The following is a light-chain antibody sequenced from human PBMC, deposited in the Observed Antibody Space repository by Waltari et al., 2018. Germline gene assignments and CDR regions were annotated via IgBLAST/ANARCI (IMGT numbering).Light chain of an antibody. CDR2: WAS. V-gene: IGKV4-1*01. J-gene: IGKJ1*01. Sequence: DIVMTQSPEFLAVPLGERATINCKSSQSVLYSSNNKNYLAWYQQKPGQPPKLLIHWASNRESGDPDRFSGSGSGTDFTLTISSLQAEDVAVYYCQQYYAVRRTFGQGTKVEV. CDR1: QSVLYSSNNKNY. CDR3: QQYYAVRRT.